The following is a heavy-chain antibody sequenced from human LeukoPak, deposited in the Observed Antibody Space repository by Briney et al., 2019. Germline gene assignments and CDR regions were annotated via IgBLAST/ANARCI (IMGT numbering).Heavy chain of an antibody. D-gene: IGHD1-26*01. Sequence: ASVSVSFKTSGYTFTGYYIHWVRQASGQGLEWVAWINANSGGTKYSQQFQGRVTLTRDTSISTAYMELSRLTSDDTAVYYCARGHSDIWYSLGHWGQGTLVTVSA. CDR2: INANSGGT. J-gene: IGHJ4*02. CDR1: GYTFTGYY. CDR3: ARGHSDIWYSLGH. V-gene: IGHV1-2*02.